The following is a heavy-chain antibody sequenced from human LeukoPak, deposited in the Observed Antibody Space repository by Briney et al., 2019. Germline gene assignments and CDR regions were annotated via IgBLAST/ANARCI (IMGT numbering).Heavy chain of an antibody. V-gene: IGHV5-51*01. CDR2: IYPGDSDT. D-gene: IGHD5-24*01. Sequence: GESLKISCKGSGYSFTSYWIGWVRQMPGKGLEWMGIIYPGDSDTRYSPSFQGQVTISADKSISTAYLQWSSLKASDTAMYYCARPPFRDGYNEAIFAFDIWGQGTMVTVSS. CDR3: ARPPFRDGYNEAIFAFDI. J-gene: IGHJ3*02. CDR1: GYSFTSYW.